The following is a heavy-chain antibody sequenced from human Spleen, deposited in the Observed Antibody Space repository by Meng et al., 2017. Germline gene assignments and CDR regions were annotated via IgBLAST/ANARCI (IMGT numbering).Heavy chain of an antibody. Sequence: GESLKISCAASGFTFSTYWMTWFRQTPGKGLEWLSYISSSGSIKYYADSVKGRFTISRDNAKNSLYLQMNSLRAEDTALYYCARMYSSAWFLYFQHWGQGTLVTVSS. CDR3: ARMYSSAWFLYFQH. V-gene: IGHV3-11*01. J-gene: IGHJ1*01. D-gene: IGHD6-19*01. CDR1: GFTFSTYW. CDR2: ISSSGSIK.